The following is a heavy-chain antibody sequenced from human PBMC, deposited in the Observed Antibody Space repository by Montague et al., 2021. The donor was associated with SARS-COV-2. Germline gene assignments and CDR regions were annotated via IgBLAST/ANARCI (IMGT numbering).Heavy chain of an antibody. Sequence: SETLSLTCAVYNESFSDYYWSWIRQPPGKGLEWVGEIDHSGAANYNPSLKSRVAISIDTSRTQFSLKLNSVTAADTAVYYCARLRDGVVPSPILGVGPYYSYYFIDVWGKGTTVTVSS. CDR2: IDHSGAA. CDR1: NESFSDYY. CDR3: ARLRDGVVPSPILGVGPYYSYYFIDV. D-gene: IGHD3-10*01. V-gene: IGHV4-34*01. J-gene: IGHJ6*03.